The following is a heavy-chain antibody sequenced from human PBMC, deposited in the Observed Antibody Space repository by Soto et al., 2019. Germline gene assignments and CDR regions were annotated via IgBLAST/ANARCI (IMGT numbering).Heavy chain of an antibody. V-gene: IGHV4-4*07. J-gene: IGHJ4*02. CDR1: SGSINRFY. Sequence: PSETLPPPCPVPSGSINRFYCGWMRRPSLKGLEWLVRIHSSGTTNYNPSLSSRVTMSVDPSKNQFSLRLTSVTAADTAVYSCARDRIFGTSYSDYWGQGILVTFSS. CDR3: ARDRIFGTSYSDY. D-gene: IGHD1-7*01. CDR2: IHSSGTT.